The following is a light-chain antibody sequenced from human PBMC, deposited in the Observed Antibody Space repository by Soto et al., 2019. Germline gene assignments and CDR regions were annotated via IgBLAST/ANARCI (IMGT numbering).Light chain of an antibody. Sequence: QSVLTQPPSVSGAPGQTVTISCTGSSSNIGAGYDVHWYQQLPGTAPKLLIYGNSNRPSGVPDRFSGSKSGTSASLAITGLQAADEADYYCQSYDSSLSAVVFGGGTKLTVL. J-gene: IGLJ2*01. CDR1: SSNIGAGYD. CDR2: GNS. CDR3: QSYDSSLSAVV. V-gene: IGLV1-40*01.